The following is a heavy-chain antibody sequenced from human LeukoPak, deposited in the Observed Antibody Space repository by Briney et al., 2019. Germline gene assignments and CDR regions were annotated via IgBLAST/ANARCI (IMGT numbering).Heavy chain of an antibody. J-gene: IGHJ4*02. CDR3: GRDATRTDCSGGSCYSFVDY. V-gene: IGHV1-69*04. Sequence: ASVKVSCKASGGTFSSYAFSWVRQPPGQGLEWMGRIIPTLGIANYAQKFQGRVTITADKSTSTAYMELSSLRSEDTAVYYCGRDATRTDCSGGSCYSFVDYWGQGTLVTVSS. D-gene: IGHD2-15*01. CDR2: IIPTLGIA. CDR1: GGTFSSYA.